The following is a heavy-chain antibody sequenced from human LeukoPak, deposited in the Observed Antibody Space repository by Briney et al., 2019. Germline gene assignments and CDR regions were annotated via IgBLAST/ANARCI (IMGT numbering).Heavy chain of an antibody. D-gene: IGHD2-15*01. CDR3: ARVLRYCSGGNCYSGGLGYMDV. CDR1: GFTFSSYS. Sequence: GGSLRLSCAASGFTFSSYSMNWVRQAPGKGLEWVSSISSSSSYIYYADSVKGRFTISRDNAKNSLYMQMNSLRAEDTAVYYCARVLRYCSGGNCYSGGLGYMDVWGKGTTVTISS. V-gene: IGHV3-21*04. J-gene: IGHJ6*03. CDR2: ISSSSSYI.